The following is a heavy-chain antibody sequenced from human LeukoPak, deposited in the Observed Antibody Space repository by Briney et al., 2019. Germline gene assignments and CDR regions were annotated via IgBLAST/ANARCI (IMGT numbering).Heavy chain of an antibody. D-gene: IGHD3-9*01. V-gene: IGHV3-11*01. CDR2: ISSSGSTI. Sequence: PGGSLRLSCAAPGFTFSDYYMSWIRQAPGKGLEWVSYISSSGSTIYYADSVKGRFTISRVNAKNSLYLQMNSLRAEDTAVYYCARDSPDILTGYSDYWGQGTLVTVSS. CDR1: GFTFSDYY. J-gene: IGHJ4*02. CDR3: ARDSPDILTGYSDY.